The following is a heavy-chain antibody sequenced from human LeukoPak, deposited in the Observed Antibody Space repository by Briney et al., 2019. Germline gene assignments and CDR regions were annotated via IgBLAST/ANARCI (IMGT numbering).Heavy chain of an antibody. CDR3: ARDREYQPYIH. D-gene: IGHD2-2*01. Sequence: GASVKVACKASGYTFTGYYMHWVRQAPGQGLEWMGWINPNSGGTNYAQKFQGRVTVTRDTSISTAYMELSRLRSDDTAVYYCARDREYQPYIHWGQGTLVTVSS. CDR2: INPNSGGT. CDR1: GYTFTGYY. J-gene: IGHJ4*02. V-gene: IGHV1-2*02.